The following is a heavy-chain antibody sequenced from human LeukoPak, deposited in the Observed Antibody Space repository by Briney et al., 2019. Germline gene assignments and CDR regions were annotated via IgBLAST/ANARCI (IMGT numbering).Heavy chain of an antibody. Sequence: ASGKVSCKASGYTFTSYDIYWVRQATGQGLEWMGWMNPNSGNTGYAQKFQGRVTITRNTSISTAYMELSSLRSEDKAVYYCARGLDGSGYPDYSGQGTLVTVSS. CDR2: MNPNSGNT. D-gene: IGHD3-22*01. CDR1: GYTFTSYD. J-gene: IGHJ4*02. V-gene: IGHV1-8*03. CDR3: ARGLDGSGYPDY.